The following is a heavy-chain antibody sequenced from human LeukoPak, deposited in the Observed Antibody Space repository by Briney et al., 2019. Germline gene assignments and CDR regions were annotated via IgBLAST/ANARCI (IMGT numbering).Heavy chain of an antibody. CDR3: ARQFPAAIEFYYYYYMDV. CDR1: GYSFTSYW. Sequence: GESLKISCKGSGYSFTSYWIGWVRQMPGKGLEWMGIIYPGDSDTRYSPSFQGQVTISADKSISTAYLQWSSLKASDTAMYYCARQFPAAIEFYYYYYMDVWGKGTTVTVSS. V-gene: IGHV5-51*01. D-gene: IGHD2-2*01. CDR2: IYPGDSDT. J-gene: IGHJ6*03.